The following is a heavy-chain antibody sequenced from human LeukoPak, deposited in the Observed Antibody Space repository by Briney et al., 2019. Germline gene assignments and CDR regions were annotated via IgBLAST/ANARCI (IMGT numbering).Heavy chain of an antibody. J-gene: IGHJ4*02. CDR3: ARDQGLFLDTAMDY. CDR1: GYTFTGYY. Sequence: ASVRVSCKASGYTFTGYYMHWVRQAPGQGLEWMGWINPNSGGTNYAQKFQGRVTMTRDTSISTAYMELSRLRSDDTAVYYCARDQGLFLDTAMDYWGQGTLVTVSS. V-gene: IGHV1-2*02. D-gene: IGHD5-18*01. CDR2: INPNSGGT.